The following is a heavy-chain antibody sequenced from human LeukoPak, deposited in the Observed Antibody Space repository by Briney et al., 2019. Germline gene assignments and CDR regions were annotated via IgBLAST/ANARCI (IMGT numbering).Heavy chain of an antibody. Sequence: SGESLKISCKGSGYTFSSYWIGWVRQMPGKGLEWMGIIYPGDPDTRYSASLQGQVTISVDTSIGTAYLQWSSLKASDTAIYYCARQNDFRLDYWGQGTLVTVSS. CDR1: GYTFSSYW. V-gene: IGHV5-51*01. D-gene: IGHD3-3*01. CDR3: ARQNDFRLDY. J-gene: IGHJ4*02. CDR2: IYPGDPDT.